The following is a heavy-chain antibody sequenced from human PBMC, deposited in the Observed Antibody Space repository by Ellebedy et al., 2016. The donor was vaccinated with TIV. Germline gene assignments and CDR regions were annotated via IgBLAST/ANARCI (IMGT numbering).Heavy chain of an antibody. CDR1: GFTFGSYW. CDR3: VSDFPPQ. CDR2: ITSNSGTI. J-gene: IGHJ4*02. V-gene: IGHV3-48*01. Sequence: GGSLRLSXAASGFTFGSYWMSWVRQAPGKGLEWISRITSNSGTISYADSVKGRFTISRDNANNLLHLQMNSLRAEDTAAYYCVSDFPPQWGQGALVTVSS.